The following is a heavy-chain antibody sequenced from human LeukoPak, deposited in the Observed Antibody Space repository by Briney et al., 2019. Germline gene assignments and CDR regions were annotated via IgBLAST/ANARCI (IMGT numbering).Heavy chain of an antibody. D-gene: IGHD2-2*02. J-gene: IGHJ4*02. V-gene: IGHV3-21*01. CDR3: ASPLFYCSSTSCYTFLGFRY. Sequence: PGGSLRLSCAASGFTFSSYSMNWVRQAPGKGLEWVSSISSSSSYIYYADSVKGQFTISRDNSKNTLYLQMNSLRAEDTAVYYCASPLFYCSSTSCYTFLGFRYWGQGTLVTVSS. CDR1: GFTFSSYS. CDR2: ISSSSSYI.